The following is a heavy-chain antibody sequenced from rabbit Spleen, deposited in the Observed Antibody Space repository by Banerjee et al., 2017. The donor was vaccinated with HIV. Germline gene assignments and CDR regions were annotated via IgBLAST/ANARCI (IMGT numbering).Heavy chain of an antibody. CDR2: THMSSGST. D-gene: IGHD8-1*01. CDR1: GFSFSGYYC. V-gene: IGHV1S43*01. CDR3: ARDTGSSFSSYGMDL. J-gene: IGHJ6*01. Sequence: QEQLVESGGGLVQPEGSLTLTCTASGFSFSGYYCMYWVRQAPGKGLEWIGCTHMSSGSTYYATWVNGRFTISSHNAQNTLYLQLNSLTAADTATYFCARDTGSSFSSYGMDLWGPGTLVTVS.